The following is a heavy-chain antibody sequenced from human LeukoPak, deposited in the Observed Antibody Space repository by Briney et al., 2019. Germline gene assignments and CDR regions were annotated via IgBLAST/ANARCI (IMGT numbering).Heavy chain of an antibody. CDR2: IYYSGST. D-gene: IGHD6-6*01. CDR3: ARSEYSSFRSAFDI. V-gene: IGHV4-59*01. J-gene: IGHJ3*02. Sequence: PSETLSLTCTVSGGSISSYYWSWIRQPPGKGLEWIGYIYYSGSTNYNPSLKSRVTISVDTSKNQFSLKLSSVTAADTAVYYCARSEYSSFRSAFDIWGQGTMVTVSS. CDR1: GGSISSYY.